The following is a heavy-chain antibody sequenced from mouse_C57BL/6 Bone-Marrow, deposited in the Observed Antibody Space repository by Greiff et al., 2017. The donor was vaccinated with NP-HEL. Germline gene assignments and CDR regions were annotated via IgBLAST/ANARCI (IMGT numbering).Heavy chain of an antibody. V-gene: IGHV1-9*01. D-gene: IGHD1-1*01. Sequence: SGAELMKPGASVKLSCTATGYTFTGYWLEWVKQRPGHGLEWIGEILPGSGSTNYNVKLKGKATFTADTSSNTAYMQLSRLTTEDSAIYYCARSNYYGSSYVWYFDVWGTGTTVTVSS. CDR3: ARSNYYGSSYVWYFDV. J-gene: IGHJ1*03. CDR1: GYTFTGYW. CDR2: ILPGSGST.